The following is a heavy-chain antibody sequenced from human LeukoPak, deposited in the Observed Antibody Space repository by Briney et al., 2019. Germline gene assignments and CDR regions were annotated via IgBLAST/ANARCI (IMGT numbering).Heavy chain of an antibody. CDR3: QITMIVVDSINYFDY. CDR1: GITFSGSG. D-gene: IGHD3-22*01. J-gene: IGHJ4*02. V-gene: IGHV3-23*01. Sequence: GGSLRLSCAASGITFSGSGMSWVRQAPGKGLEWVSTISGSGSNTHYADSVKGRFTISRDNSKNTLYLQMNSLRAEDTAVYYCQITMIVVDSINYFDYWGQGTLVTVSS. CDR2: ISGSGSNT.